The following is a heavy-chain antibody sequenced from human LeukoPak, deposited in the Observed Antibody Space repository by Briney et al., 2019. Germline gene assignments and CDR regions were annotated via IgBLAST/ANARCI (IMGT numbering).Heavy chain of an antibody. CDR1: GFIFNNYA. V-gene: IGHV3-21*01. J-gene: IGHJ4*02. D-gene: IGHD3-10*01. Sequence: GRSLRLSCAGSGFIFNNYAMHWVRQAPGKGLEWVSSISTSSSYIYYADSVKGRFTISRDNAKNSLYLQMNSLRAEDTAVYYCVRDTTYGSGTYSFDYWGQGTLVTVSS. CDR3: VRDTTYGSGTYSFDY. CDR2: ISTSSSYI.